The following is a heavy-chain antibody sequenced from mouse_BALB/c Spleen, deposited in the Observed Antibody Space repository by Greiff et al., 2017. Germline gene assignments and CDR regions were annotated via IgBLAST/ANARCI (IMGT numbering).Heavy chain of an antibody. CDR2: ISSGGSYT. J-gene: IGHJ4*01. D-gene: IGHD2-4*01. Sequence: EVQLQESGGDLVKPGGSLKLSCAASGFTFSSYGMSWVRQTPDKRLEWVATISSGGSYTYYPDSVKGRFTISRDNAKNTLYLQMSSLKSEDTAMYYCARRGYDYDNYYAMDYWGQGTSVTVSS. V-gene: IGHV5-6*01. CDR3: ARRGYDYDNYYAMDY. CDR1: GFTFSSYG.